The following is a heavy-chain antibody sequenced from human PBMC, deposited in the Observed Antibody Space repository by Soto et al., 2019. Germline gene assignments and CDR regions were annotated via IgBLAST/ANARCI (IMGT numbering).Heavy chain of an antibody. CDR3: ARNPRLGYCSSTSCYANWFDP. Sequence: SETLSLTCAVYGGSFSGYYWSWIRQPPGKGQEWIGEINHSGSTNYNPSLKSRVTISVDTSKNQFSLKLSSVTAADTAVYYCARNPRLGYCSSTSCYANWFDPWGQGTLVTVSS. J-gene: IGHJ5*02. CDR1: GGSFSGYY. D-gene: IGHD2-2*01. CDR2: INHSGST. V-gene: IGHV4-34*01.